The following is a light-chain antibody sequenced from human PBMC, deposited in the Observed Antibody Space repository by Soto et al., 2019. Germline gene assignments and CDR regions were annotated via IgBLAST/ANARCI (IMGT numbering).Light chain of an antibody. Sequence: DIQMTQSPSSLSASVGDRVTITCRASQRISNFLNWYLQKPGQAPKLLIFDASNLQSGVPSRFSGSGSGTDFTLTISTLQPEDFATYYCQQSYCTPWTFGQGTEV. CDR3: QQSYCTPWT. CDR1: QRISNF. J-gene: IGKJ1*01. V-gene: IGKV1-39*01. CDR2: DAS.